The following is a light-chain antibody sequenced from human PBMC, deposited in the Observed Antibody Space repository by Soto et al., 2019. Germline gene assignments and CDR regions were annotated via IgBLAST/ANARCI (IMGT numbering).Light chain of an antibody. V-gene: IGLV2-8*01. Sequence: QSAPAQPPSASGPPGQSVTISCTGTSSDVGAYNDVSWYQQHTGKAPKLITYEVTTRPSGVPDRFSASKSGNTASLPVSGLQVEDEADYYCSSFGGRSVFGTATKVPVL. CDR1: SSDVGAYND. CDR3: SSFGGRSV. J-gene: IGLJ1*01. CDR2: EVT.